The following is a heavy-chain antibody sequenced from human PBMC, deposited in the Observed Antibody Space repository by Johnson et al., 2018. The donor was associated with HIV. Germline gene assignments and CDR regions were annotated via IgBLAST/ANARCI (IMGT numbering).Heavy chain of an antibody. Sequence: VQLVESGGGVVQPGRSLRLSCAASGFTFSSYAMHWVRQATGKGLEWVSAIGTAGDTYYPGSVKGRFTISREQAKNSLHLQMNSLRVGDTAVYYCAKTGGGAALDSWGQGTMVTVSS. V-gene: IGHV3-13*01. CDR1: GFTFSSYA. CDR2: IGTAGDT. CDR3: AKTGGGAALDS. D-gene: IGHD3-16*01. J-gene: IGHJ3*02.